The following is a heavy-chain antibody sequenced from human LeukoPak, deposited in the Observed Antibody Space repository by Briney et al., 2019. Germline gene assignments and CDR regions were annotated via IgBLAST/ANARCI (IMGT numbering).Heavy chain of an antibody. V-gene: IGHV1-8*01. J-gene: IGHJ5*02. CDR2: MNPNSGNT. Sequence: VASVKVSCTASGYTFTSYDINWVRQATGQGLEWMGWMNPNSGNTGYAQKFQGRVTMTRNTSISTAYMELSSLRSEDTAVYYCARARGGCSGYFCLPKNWFDPWGQGTLVTVSS. D-gene: IGHD3-22*01. CDR3: ARARGGCSGYFCLPKNWFDP. CDR1: GYTFTSYD.